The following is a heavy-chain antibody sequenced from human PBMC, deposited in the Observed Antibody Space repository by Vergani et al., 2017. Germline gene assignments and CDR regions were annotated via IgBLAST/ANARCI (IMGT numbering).Heavy chain of an antibody. CDR2: ISSSSSYT. CDR1: GFTFSDYY. D-gene: IGHD3-22*01. CDR3: ARDIGDYYDSSGEGIDY. V-gene: IGHV3-11*05. Sequence: QVQLVESGGGLVKPGGSLRLSCAASGFTFSDYYMSWIRQAPGKGLEWVSYISSSSSYTNYADSVKGRFTISRDNAKNSLYLQMNRLRAEDTAVYYCARDIGDYYDSSGEGIDYWGQGTLVTVSS. J-gene: IGHJ4*02.